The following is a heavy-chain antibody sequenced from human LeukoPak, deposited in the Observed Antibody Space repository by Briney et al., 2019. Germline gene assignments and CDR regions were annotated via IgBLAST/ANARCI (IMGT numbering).Heavy chain of an antibody. Sequence: SETLSLTCAVYGGSSSGYYWSWIRQPPGKGLEWIGEINHSGSTNYNPSLKSRVTISVDTSKNQFSLKLSSVTAADTAVYYCARGLFSGSGYYEYYFDYWGQGTLVTVSS. V-gene: IGHV4-34*01. J-gene: IGHJ4*02. CDR1: GGSSSGYY. CDR3: ARGLFSGSGYYEYYFDY. CDR2: INHSGST. D-gene: IGHD3-22*01.